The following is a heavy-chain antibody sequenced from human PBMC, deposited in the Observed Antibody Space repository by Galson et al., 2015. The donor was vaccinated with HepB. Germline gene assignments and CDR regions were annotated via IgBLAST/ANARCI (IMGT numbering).Heavy chain of an antibody. V-gene: IGHV1-69*13. D-gene: IGHD3-22*01. J-gene: IGHJ3*02. CDR3: ARGVGHYDTRGAFDI. CDR2: IIPVFDTT. CDR1: GGTFSTYS. Sequence: SVKVSCKASGGTFSTYSLCWLRQTPGQGPDWMGGIIPVFDTTNYGQKFRGRVTITADESTSTAYMELSSLTSEDTAVYYCARGVGHYDTRGAFDIWGQGTMVTVSS.